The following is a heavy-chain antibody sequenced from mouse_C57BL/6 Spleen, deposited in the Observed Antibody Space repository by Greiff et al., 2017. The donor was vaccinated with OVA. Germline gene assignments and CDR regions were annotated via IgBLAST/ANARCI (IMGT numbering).Heavy chain of an antibody. CDR3: ARIYYGNYYWYFDV. J-gene: IGHJ1*03. D-gene: IGHD2-1*01. CDR1: GFTFSDYG. CDR2: ISSGSSTI. V-gene: IGHV5-17*01. Sequence: DVMLVESGGGLVKPGGSLKLSCAASGFTFSDYGMHWVRQAPEKGLEWVAYISSGSSTIYYADTVKGRFTISRDNAKNTLFLQMTSLRSEDTAMYYCARIYYGNYYWYFDVWGTGTTVTVSS.